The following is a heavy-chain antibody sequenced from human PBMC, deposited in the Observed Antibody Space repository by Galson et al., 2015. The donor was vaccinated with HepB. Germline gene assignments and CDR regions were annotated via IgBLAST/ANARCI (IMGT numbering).Heavy chain of an antibody. CDR2: ISSSGSTI. D-gene: IGHD3-3*01. CDR3: ARDHYDFWSGSLGV. Sequence: SLRLSCAASGITFSDYYMSWIRQAPGKGLEWVSYISSSGSTIYYADSVKGRFTISRDNAKNSLYLQMNSLRAEDTAVYYCARDHYDFWSGSLGVWGKGTTVTVSS. J-gene: IGHJ6*04. CDR1: GITFSDYY. V-gene: IGHV3-11*01.